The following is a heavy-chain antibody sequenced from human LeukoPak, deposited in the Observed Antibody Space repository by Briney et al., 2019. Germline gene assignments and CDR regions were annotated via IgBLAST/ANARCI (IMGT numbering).Heavy chain of an antibody. J-gene: IGHJ4*02. D-gene: IGHD1-1*01. Sequence: SETLSLTCAFSGGSFSGYYWGWIRQPPGKGLEWIGSIHHSGNTYYNPSLKSRVTISVDTSKNQFSLKLSSVTAADTALYYCASFAGSPPYYFDYWGQGTLVTVSS. V-gene: IGHV4-38-2*01. CDR1: GGSFSGYY. CDR2: IHHSGNT. CDR3: ASFAGSPPYYFDY.